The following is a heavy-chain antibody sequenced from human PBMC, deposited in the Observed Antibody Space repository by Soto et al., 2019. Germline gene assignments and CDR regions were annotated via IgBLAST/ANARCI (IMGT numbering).Heavy chain of an antibody. J-gene: IGHJ4*02. CDR3: ARLHSEQLLGFDY. V-gene: IGHV4-30-4*01. CDR2: IYYSGST. D-gene: IGHD2-2*01. Sequence: QVQLQESGPGLVKPSQTLSLTCTVSGGSISSGDYYWSWIHQPPGKGLEWIGYIYYSGSTYYNPSLTSRVTISVDTSKNQFSLKLSSVTAADTAVYYCARLHSEQLLGFDYWGQGTLVTVSS. CDR1: GGSISSGDYY.